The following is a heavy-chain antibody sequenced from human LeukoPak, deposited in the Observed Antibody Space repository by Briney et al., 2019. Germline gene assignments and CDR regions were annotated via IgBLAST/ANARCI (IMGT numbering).Heavy chain of an antibody. CDR2: IIPIFGTA. CDR1: GGTFSSYA. J-gene: IGHJ4*02. CDR3: ARVAAYYYDSSGYYPFDY. Sequence: WASVKVSCKASGGTFSSYAISWVRQAPGQGLGWMGGIIPIFGTANYAQKFQGRVTITADESTSTAYMELSSLRSEDTAVYYCARVAAYYYDSSGYYPFDYWGQGTLVTVSS. V-gene: IGHV1-69*13. D-gene: IGHD3-22*01.